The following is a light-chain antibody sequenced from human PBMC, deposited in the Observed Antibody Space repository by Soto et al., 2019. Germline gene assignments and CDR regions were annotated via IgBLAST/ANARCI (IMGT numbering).Light chain of an antibody. Sequence: EICLTQSPGTLSLSPGEIATLSFMSSQSVSSSLAWYHQKAGEPPRLLISDASIRAAGIPDRFSGSGSGTDFTLIISRLEPEDFALYYCQQYVVGSTLTFGRGTRLEIK. V-gene: IGKV3-20*01. J-gene: IGKJ5*01. CDR2: DAS. CDR1: QSVSSS. CDR3: QQYVVGSTLT.